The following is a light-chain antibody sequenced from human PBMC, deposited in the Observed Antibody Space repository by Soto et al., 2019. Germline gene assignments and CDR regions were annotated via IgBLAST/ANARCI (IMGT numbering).Light chain of an antibody. Sequence: EIVMTQSPTTLSVSPGERGTLSCRASQSVSSNLAWYQQKPGQSPRLLIYGASTRAAGIPARFSGSGSGTEFTLTISSLQSEDFAFYYCQQYTNWPTWTFGQGTKVEIK. CDR1: QSVSSN. V-gene: IGKV3-15*01. CDR2: GAS. J-gene: IGKJ1*01. CDR3: QQYTNWPTWT.